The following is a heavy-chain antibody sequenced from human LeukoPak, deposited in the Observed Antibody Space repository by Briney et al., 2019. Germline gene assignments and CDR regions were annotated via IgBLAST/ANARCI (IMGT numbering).Heavy chain of an antibody. CDR3: ARMVATVAGTGNWFDP. CDR1: GYTFTSYG. Sequence: ASVKVSCKASGYTFTSYGISWVRQAPGQGLEWMGWISAYNGNTNYAQKLQGRVTMTTDTSTSTAYMELRSLRSDDTAVYYCARMVATVAGTGNWFDPWGQGALVTVSS. V-gene: IGHV1-18*01. D-gene: IGHD6-19*01. CDR2: ISAYNGNT. J-gene: IGHJ5*02.